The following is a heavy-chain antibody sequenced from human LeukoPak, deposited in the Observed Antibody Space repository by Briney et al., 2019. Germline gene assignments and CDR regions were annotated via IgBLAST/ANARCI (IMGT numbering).Heavy chain of an antibody. J-gene: IGHJ4*02. CDR2: INHSGST. CDR1: GGPFSGYY. D-gene: IGHD3-10*01. V-gene: IGHV4-34*01. CDR3: AARYLWFGRYFDY. Sequence: SETLSLTCAVYGGPFSGYYWSWIRQPPGKGLEWIGEINHSGSTNYNPSLKSRVTTSVDTSKNQFSLKRSSVTAAGTAVYYSAARYLWFGRYFDYWGQGTLVTVSS.